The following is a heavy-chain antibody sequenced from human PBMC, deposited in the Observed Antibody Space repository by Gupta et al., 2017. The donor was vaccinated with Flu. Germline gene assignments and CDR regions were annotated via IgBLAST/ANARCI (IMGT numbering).Heavy chain of an antibody. CDR2: VYYRGTT. V-gene: IGHV4-39*02. CDR3: VGFCSSTTCPRNTFDM. D-gene: IGHD2-2*01. J-gene: IGHJ3*02. Sequence: GYVRQPPGKGLEWIGTVYYRGTTYYTPSLNSRVTISLDTSKNHFSLRLSSVTAADTAVYYCVGFCSSTTCPRNTFDMWGHGTMVTVSS.